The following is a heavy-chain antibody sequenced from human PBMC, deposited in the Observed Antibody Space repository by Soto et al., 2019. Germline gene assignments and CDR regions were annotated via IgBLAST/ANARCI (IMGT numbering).Heavy chain of an antibody. V-gene: IGHV4-59*01. CDR3: ARYNSYAIDY. CDR1: GTSISSYY. D-gene: IGHD2-8*01. J-gene: IGHJ4*02. CDR2: IHYSGTT. Sequence: PSETLSLTCTVSGTSISSYYWSWIRQPPGKGLEWIANIHYSGTTNYNPSLASRVTLSVDTSKNQFSLKMTSVTAADRAMYFCARYNSYAIDYWGRGTMVAVSS.